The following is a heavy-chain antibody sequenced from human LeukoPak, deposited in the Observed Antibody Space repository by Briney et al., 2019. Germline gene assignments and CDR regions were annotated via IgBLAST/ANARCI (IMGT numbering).Heavy chain of an antibody. CDR1: GFTFSSYW. D-gene: IGHD3-22*01. V-gene: IGHV3-7*01. J-gene: IGHJ1*01. CDR3: ARDQRLYYYDSSGYYDTEYFQH. CDR2: IKQDGSEK. Sequence: GGSLTLSCAASGFTFSSYWMSWVRQAPGKGLEWVANIKQDGSEKYYVDSVKGRFTISRDNAKNSLYLQMNSLRAEDTAVYYCARDQRLYYYDSSGYYDTEYFQHWGQGTLVTVSS.